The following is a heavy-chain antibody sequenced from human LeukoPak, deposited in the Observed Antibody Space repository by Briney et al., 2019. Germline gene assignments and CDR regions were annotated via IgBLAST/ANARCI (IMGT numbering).Heavy chain of an antibody. D-gene: IGHD6-19*01. Sequence: PSETLSLTCAVYGGSFSGYYWSWIRQPPGKGLEWIGEINHSGSTNYNPSLKSRVTISVDTSKNQFSLKLSSVTAADTAVYYCARGRSSGWYTYWGQGTLVTVSS. CDR3: ARGRSSGWYTY. V-gene: IGHV4-34*01. CDR2: INHSGST. CDR1: GGSFSGYY. J-gene: IGHJ4*02.